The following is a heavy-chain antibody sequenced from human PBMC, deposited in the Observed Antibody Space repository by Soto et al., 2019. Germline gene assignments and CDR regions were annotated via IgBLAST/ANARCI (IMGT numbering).Heavy chain of an antibody. V-gene: IGHV3-53*04. CDR3: ARDRQSSGWLDAFDI. Sequence: EVQLVESGGGLVQPGGYLRLSCAASGFTVSSNYMSWVRQAPGKGLEWVSVIFTGGSTYYADSVKGRFTISRHSSMNTVYLQMDSLRAEDTAVYYCARDRQSSGWLDAFDIGGQGTMVTVSS. CDR2: IFTGGST. CDR1: GFTVSSNY. D-gene: IGHD6-19*01. J-gene: IGHJ3*02.